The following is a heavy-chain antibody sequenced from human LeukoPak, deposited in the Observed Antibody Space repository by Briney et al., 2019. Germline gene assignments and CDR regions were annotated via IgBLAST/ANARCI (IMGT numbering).Heavy chain of an antibody. Sequence: GGSLRLSCAASGFTFSSYEMNWVRQAPGKGLEWVSYISTSGSTKYYADSVKGRFTISRDNAKNSLYLQMNSLRAEDTAVYYCARRYCSSTSCYTGQYYMDVWGKGTTVTVSS. CDR3: ARRYCSSTSCYTGQYYMDV. J-gene: IGHJ6*03. D-gene: IGHD2-2*01. CDR1: GFTFSSYE. CDR2: ISTSGSTK. V-gene: IGHV3-48*03.